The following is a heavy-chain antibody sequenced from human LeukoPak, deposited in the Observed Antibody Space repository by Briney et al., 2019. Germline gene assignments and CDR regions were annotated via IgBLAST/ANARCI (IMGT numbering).Heavy chain of an antibody. J-gene: IGHJ4*02. CDR1: GFTFSNYE. Sequence: PGGSLRLSCAASGFTFSNYEMNWVRQAPGKGLEWVSYISSSGSTIFYADSVKGRFTISRDNAKNSLYLQMNSLRAEDTAIYYCARDFYYGSGRFDSWGQGTLVSVSS. D-gene: IGHD3-10*01. CDR3: ARDFYYGSGRFDS. V-gene: IGHV3-48*03. CDR2: ISSSGSTI.